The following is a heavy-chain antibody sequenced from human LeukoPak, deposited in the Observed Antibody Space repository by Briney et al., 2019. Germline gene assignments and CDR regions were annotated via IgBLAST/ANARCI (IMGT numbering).Heavy chain of an antibody. CDR3: ARTVKRGYSSSSGFDY. J-gene: IGHJ4*02. CDR2: IYPGDSDT. V-gene: IGHV5-51*01. Sequence: GESLKISCKGSGYSFTSYWIGWVRQMPGKGLEWMGIIYPGDSDTRYSPSFQGQVTISADKSISTAYLQWSSLKASDTAMYYCARTVKRGYSSSSGFDYWGQGTLVTVSS. CDR1: GYSFTSYW. D-gene: IGHD6-6*01.